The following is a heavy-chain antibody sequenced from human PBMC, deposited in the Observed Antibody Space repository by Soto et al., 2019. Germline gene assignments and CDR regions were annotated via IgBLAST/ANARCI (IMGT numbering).Heavy chain of an antibody. Sequence: GGSLRLSCAASGFTFSSYGMHWVRQAPGKGLEWVAVISYDGSNKYYADSVKGRFTISRDNSKNTLYLQMNSLRAEDTAVYYCAKDPDYGDPGYYFDYWGQGTLVTVSS. CDR1: GFTFSSYG. CDR2: ISYDGSNK. CDR3: AKDPDYGDPGYYFDY. V-gene: IGHV3-30*18. J-gene: IGHJ4*02. D-gene: IGHD4-17*01.